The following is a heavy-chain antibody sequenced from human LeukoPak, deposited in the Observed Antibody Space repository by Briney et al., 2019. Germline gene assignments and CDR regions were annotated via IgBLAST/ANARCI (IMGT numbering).Heavy chain of an antibody. J-gene: IGHJ6*03. CDR3: SRRRGCGNVACAGHMDV. Sequence: GGSLRLSCTASGFAFDEYSMSWFRQAPGKGSEWVGFIRAKAYGETIDYAASVRGRFTISRDDSKSIAYLQMNGLETEDTGVYYCSRRRGCGNVACAGHMDVWGKGTTVTVSS. CDR1: GFAFDEYS. V-gene: IGHV3-49*03. D-gene: IGHD2-21*01. CDR2: IRAKAYGETI.